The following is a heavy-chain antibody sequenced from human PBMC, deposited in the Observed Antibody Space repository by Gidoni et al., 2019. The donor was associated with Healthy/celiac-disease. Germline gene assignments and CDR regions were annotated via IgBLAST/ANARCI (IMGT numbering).Heavy chain of an antibody. CDR3: ATRDPRITMVRGVITRRGFDP. V-gene: IGHV1-8*01. Sequence: QVQLVQSGAEVKKPGASVKVSCKASGYTFTSYDINSVRQATGQWLEWMGWMNTNSGNTGYAQKFQDRVTMTRNTSISTAYMELSSLRSEDTAVYYCATRDPRITMVRGVITRRGFDPWGQGTLVTVSS. D-gene: IGHD3-10*01. J-gene: IGHJ5*02. CDR2: MNTNSGNT. CDR1: GYTFTSYD.